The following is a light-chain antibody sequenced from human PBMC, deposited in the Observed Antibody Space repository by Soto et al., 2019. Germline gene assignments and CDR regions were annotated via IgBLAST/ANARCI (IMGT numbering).Light chain of an antibody. CDR3: QQYLSYPWT. CDR1: HSISRW. CDR2: DAS. Sequence: DIQMTQPPSTLSASVGDRFTITCRASHSISRWLAWYQQKPGKXPKXXIYDASSLESGVPSRFSGSGSGTELTITISSLQPEDGETYDGQQYLSYPWTFGQGTKVDIK. V-gene: IGKV1-5*01. J-gene: IGKJ1*01.